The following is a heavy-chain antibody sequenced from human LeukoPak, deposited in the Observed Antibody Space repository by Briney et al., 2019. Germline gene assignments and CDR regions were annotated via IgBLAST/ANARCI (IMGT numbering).Heavy chain of an antibody. V-gene: IGHV3-7*01. Sequence: GGSLRLSCTASGIGITFGSHWMSWVRQAPGKGLEWVGLIKPDGSESYYVDSVKGRFAISRDNAKSSLYLQMNSLRAEDTAVYYCVRGGYRGFDYEYWGQGTLVTVSS. D-gene: IGHD5-12*01. J-gene: IGHJ4*02. CDR1: GIGITFGSHW. CDR2: IKPDGSES. CDR3: VRGGYRGFDYEY.